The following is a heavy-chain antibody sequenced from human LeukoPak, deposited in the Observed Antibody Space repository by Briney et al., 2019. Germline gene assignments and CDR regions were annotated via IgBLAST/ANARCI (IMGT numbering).Heavy chain of an antibody. CDR2: IYYSGST. CDR3: ARKPTKYGMDV. CDR1: GGSISSSSYY. V-gene: IGHV4-39*07. D-gene: IGHD1-14*01. Sequence: SETLSLTCTVSGGSISSSSYYWGWIRQPPGKGLEWIGSIYYSGSTYYNPSLKSRVTISVDTSKNQFSLKLSPVTAADTAVYYCARKPTKYGMDVWGQGTTVTVSS. J-gene: IGHJ6*02.